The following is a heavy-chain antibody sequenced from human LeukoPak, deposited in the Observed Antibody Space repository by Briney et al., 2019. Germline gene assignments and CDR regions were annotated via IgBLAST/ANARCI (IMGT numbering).Heavy chain of an antibody. CDR3: ARDIDPTGLVPAAMPGY. CDR2: ISYDGSNK. J-gene: IGHJ4*02. CDR1: GFTFSSYA. D-gene: IGHD2-2*01. Sequence: PGGSLRLSCAASGFTFSSYAMHWVRQAPGKGLERVAVISYDGSNKYYADSVKGRFTISRDNSKNTLYLQMNSLRAEDTAVYYCARDIDPTGLVPAAMPGYWGQGTLVTVSS. V-gene: IGHV3-30*04.